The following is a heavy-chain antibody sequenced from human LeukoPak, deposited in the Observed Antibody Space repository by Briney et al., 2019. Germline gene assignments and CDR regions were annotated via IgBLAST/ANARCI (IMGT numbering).Heavy chain of an antibody. CDR3: ARDPGYCSGGSCQYYYYYYMDV. D-gene: IGHD2-15*01. Sequence: GGSLRLSCATSGFSFYNLAFHWVRQAPGKGLEWVSLISHDGNSRKYADSVKGRFIVSRDNSKNTLYLQMNSLRSEDTAVYYCARDPGYCSGGSCQYYYYYYMDVWGKGTTVTVSS. V-gene: IGHV3-30*04. J-gene: IGHJ6*03. CDR2: ISHDGNSR. CDR1: GFSFYNLA.